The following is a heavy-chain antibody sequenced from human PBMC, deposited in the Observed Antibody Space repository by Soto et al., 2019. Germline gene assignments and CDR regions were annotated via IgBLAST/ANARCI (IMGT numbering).Heavy chain of an antibody. CDR3: ARDDRDNGDYADAFDI. V-gene: IGHV1-2*04. J-gene: IGHJ3*02. Sequence: QVQLVQSGAEVKKPGASVKVSCKASGYTFTGYYMHWVRQAPGQGLEWMGWINPNSAATNYAQKFQGWVTMTRDTSISTAYMELSRLRSDDTAVYYCARDDRDNGDYADAFDIWGQGTMVIVSS. D-gene: IGHD4-17*01. CDR1: GYTFTGYY. CDR2: INPNSAAT.